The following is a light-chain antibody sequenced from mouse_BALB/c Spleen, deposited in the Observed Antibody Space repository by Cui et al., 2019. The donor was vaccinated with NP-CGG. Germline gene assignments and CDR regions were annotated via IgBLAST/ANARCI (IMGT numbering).Light chain of an antibody. V-gene: IGLV1*01. CDR3: ALWYSNHWV. Sequence: AFVTHESARTTSPGETVTLTCRSSTGAVTTSNYANWVQEKPDHLFTGLIGGTNNRAPGVPARFSGSLIGDKAALTITGAQTEDEAIYFCALWYSNHWVFGGGTKLTVL. CDR2: GTN. CDR1: TGAVTTSNY. J-gene: IGLJ1*01.